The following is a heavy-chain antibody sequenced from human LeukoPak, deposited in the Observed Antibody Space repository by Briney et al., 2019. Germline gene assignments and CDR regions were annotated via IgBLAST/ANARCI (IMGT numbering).Heavy chain of an antibody. Sequence: GESLKISCKGSGYSFTSYWIGWVRQMPGKGLEWMGIIYPGDSDTRYSPSFQGQVTISADKSISTAYLQWSSLKASDTAMYYCARQGYSSGWDPVDAFDIWGQGTMVTVSS. CDR2: IYPGDSDT. CDR3: ARQGYSSGWDPVDAFDI. CDR1: GYSFTSYW. J-gene: IGHJ3*02. D-gene: IGHD6-19*01. V-gene: IGHV5-51*01.